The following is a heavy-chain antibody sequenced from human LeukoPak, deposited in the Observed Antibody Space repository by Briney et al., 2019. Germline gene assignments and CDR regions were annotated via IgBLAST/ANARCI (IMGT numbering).Heavy chain of an antibody. J-gene: IGHJ3*02. CDR2: IIPIFGTA. D-gene: IGHD3-10*01. CDR1: GYTFTRYY. V-gene: IGHV1-69*13. CDR3: ARGSGSDI. Sequence: AASVKVSCKASGYTFTRYYMHWVRQAPGQGLEWMGGIIPIFGTANYAQKFQGRVTITADESTSTAYMELSSLRSEDTAVYYCARGSGSDIWGQGTMVTVSS.